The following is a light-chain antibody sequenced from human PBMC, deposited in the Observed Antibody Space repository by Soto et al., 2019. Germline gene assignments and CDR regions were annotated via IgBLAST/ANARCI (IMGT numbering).Light chain of an antibody. V-gene: IGLV1-44*01. Sequence: QSVLTQPHSASGTPGQRVTISCSGSSSNIGTSSVHWFQQLPGTAPKLLISTTNQRPSGVPVRFSGSKSVTSASLAISGLQSEDEADYYCAAWDDSLNGHVFGTGTKVTVL. CDR1: SSNIGTSS. J-gene: IGLJ1*01. CDR3: AAWDDSLNGHV. CDR2: TTN.